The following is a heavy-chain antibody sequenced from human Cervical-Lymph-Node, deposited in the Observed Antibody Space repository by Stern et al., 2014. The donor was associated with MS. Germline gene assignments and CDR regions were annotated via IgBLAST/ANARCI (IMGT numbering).Heavy chain of an antibody. CDR3: ARELPDLNAFDI. J-gene: IGHJ3*02. V-gene: IGHV4-4*02. CDR2: IYHSGGT. D-gene: IGHD1-14*01. Sequence: VQLVESGPGLVKPSGTLSLTCAVYGGSISSSNWWSWVRQSPGKGLEWIGEIYHSGGTKYSPSFESRVIISVDKSKNQFSLKLSYVTAADTAVYYCARELPDLNAFDIWGQGTMVTVSS. CDR1: GGSISSSNW.